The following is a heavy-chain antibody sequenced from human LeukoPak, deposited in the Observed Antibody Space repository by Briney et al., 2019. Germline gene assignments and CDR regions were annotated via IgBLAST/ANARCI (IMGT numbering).Heavy chain of an antibody. CDR2: ISSGSDTI. CDR1: GFTFSHYN. V-gene: IGHV3-48*04. Sequence: GGSLRLSCAASGFTFSHYNMNWVRQAPGKGLEWVSYISSGSDTIYYADSVTGRFTLSRDDAKNSLYLQMNSLRAEDTAIYYCAGYCSGGSYYCEPYWGQGTLVTVST. D-gene: IGHD2-15*01. CDR3: AGYCSGGSYYCEPY. J-gene: IGHJ4*02.